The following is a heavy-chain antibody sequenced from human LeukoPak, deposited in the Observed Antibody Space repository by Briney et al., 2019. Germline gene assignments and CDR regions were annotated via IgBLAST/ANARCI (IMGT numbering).Heavy chain of an antibody. Sequence: SETLSLTCAVSGGSISSGGYSWSWIRQPPGKGLEWIGYIYHSGSTNYNPSLKSRVTISVDTSKNQFSLKLSSVTAADTAVYYCARGRAYYYDSSGRFDPWGQGTLVTVSS. D-gene: IGHD3-22*01. V-gene: IGHV4-30-2*01. CDR1: GGSISSGGYS. CDR3: ARGRAYYYDSSGRFDP. J-gene: IGHJ5*02. CDR2: IYHSGST.